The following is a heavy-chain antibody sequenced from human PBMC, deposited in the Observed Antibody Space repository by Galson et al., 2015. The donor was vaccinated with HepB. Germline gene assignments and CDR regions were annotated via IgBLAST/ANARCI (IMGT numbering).Heavy chain of an antibody. CDR3: ARGGIVVVPAAPAAAGRRNWFDP. CDR1: GGSFSGYY. D-gene: IGHD2-2*01. CDR2: INHSGST. J-gene: IGHJ5*02. V-gene: IGHV4-34*01. Sequence: SETLSLTCAVYGGSFSGYYWSWIRQPPGKGLEWIGEINHSGSTNYNPSLKSRVTISVDTSKNQFSLKLSSVTAADTAVYYCARGGIVVVPAAPAAAGRRNWFDPWGQGTLVTVSS.